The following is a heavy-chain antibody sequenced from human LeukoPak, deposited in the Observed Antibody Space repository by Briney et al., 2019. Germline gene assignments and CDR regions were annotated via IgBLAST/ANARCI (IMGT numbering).Heavy chain of an antibody. Sequence: HGASVKVSCKASGGTFSSYAISWVRQAPGQGLEWMGGIIPIFGTANYAQKFQGRVTITADESTSTAYMELSSLRSEDTAVYYCARVRGGGFGVVIMSYYYYGMDVWGQGTTVTVSS. CDR2: IIPIFGTA. CDR3: ARVRGGGFGVVIMSYYYYGMDV. J-gene: IGHJ6*02. CDR1: GGTFSSYA. V-gene: IGHV1-69*13. D-gene: IGHD3-3*01.